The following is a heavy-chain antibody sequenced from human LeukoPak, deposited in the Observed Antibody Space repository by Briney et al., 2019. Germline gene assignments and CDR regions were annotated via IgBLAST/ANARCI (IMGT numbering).Heavy chain of an antibody. CDR1: GGSISSYY. V-gene: IGHV4-59*12. Sequence: SETLSLTCTVSGGSISSYYWSWIRQPPGKGLEWIGYIYYSGSTNYNPSLKSRVTISVDTSKNQFSLKLSSVTAADTAVYYCARATTVVNGDYWGQGTLVTVSS. D-gene: IGHD4-23*01. CDR2: IYYSGST. CDR3: ARATTVVNGDY. J-gene: IGHJ4*02.